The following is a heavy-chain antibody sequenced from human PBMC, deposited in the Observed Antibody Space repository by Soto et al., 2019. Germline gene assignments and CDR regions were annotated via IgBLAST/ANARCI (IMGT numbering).Heavy chain of an antibody. J-gene: IGHJ6*01. Sequence: SETLSLTCTFSGVSISSSSYYCGWIRQPPGKGLEWIGSIYYSGSTYYNPSLKSRVTISVDTSKNQFSLKLSSVTAADTAVYYCARDGAHYDILPGYFNYSGMEVWGQGTTFNVSS. CDR1: GVSISSSSYY. CDR2: IYYSGST. V-gene: IGHV4-39*02. CDR3: ARDGAHYDILPGYFNYSGMEV. D-gene: IGHD3-9*01.